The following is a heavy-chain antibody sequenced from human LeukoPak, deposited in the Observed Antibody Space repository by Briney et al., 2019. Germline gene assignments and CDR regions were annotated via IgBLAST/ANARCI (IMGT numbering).Heavy chain of an antibody. CDR3: ARSNYFYDSSGPFDY. D-gene: IGHD3-22*01. V-gene: IGHV4-4*07. J-gene: IGHJ4*02. Sequence: PSETLSLTCTVSGGSIRSYYWSWIRQPAGKGLEWIGRIYTSGSTNYNPSLKGRVTMSVDTSKNQFSLKLSSVTAADTAVYYCARSNYFYDSSGPFDYWGQGTLVTVSS. CDR2: IYTSGST. CDR1: GGSIRSYY.